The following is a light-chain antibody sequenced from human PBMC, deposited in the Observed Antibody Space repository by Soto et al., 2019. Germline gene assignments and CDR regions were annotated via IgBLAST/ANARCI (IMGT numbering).Light chain of an antibody. CDR2: DVS. V-gene: IGLV2-14*01. CDR1: SSDVGGYNY. CDR3: SSYTSSSIPYV. Sequence: QSALTQPASVSGSPGQSITISCTGTSSDVGGYNYVSWYQQHPGKAPKLMIYDVSNRPSGFSNRFSGSKSGNTASLTISGLQAEDEADYYCSSYTSSSIPYVFGTGTKLTVL. J-gene: IGLJ1*01.